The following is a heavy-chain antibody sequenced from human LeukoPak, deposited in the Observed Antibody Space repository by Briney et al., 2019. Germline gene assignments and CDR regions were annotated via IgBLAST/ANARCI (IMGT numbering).Heavy chain of an antibody. V-gene: IGHV3-23*01. CDR2: ISGSDGNT. CDR1: GFTFSSYS. Sequence: PGGSLRLSCAASGFTFSSYSMNWVRQAPGKGLEWVSAISGSDGNTYYADSVKGRFTISRDNSKNTLYLQMNSLRAEDTAVYYCARDRAHYYGMDVWGQGTTVTVSS. J-gene: IGHJ6*02. CDR3: ARDRAHYYGMDV.